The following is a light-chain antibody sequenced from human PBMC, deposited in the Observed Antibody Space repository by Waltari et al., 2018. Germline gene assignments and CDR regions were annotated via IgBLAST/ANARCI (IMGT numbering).Light chain of an antibody. CDR1: ESVSRA. J-gene: IGKJ1*01. V-gene: IGKV3-20*01. CDR2: GAS. Sequence: EIVLTQSPGTLSLSVGERATVSCRASESVSRALAWYQQKPGQAPSLLIYGASTRSTGIPDRFSGSGSVTDFRLTISRLEPDDFAVYYCQHYLRLPVTFGQGTTVEI. CDR3: QHYLRLPVT.